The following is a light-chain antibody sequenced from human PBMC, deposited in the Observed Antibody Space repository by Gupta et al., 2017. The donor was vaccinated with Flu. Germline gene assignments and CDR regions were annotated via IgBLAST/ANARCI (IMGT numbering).Light chain of an antibody. J-gene: IGKJ2*01. CDR1: HSVGTY. CDR3: QKHSNWTPFT. CDR2: DAS. V-gene: IGKV3-11*01. Sequence: EIVLTQSPATLSLSPGERATLSCRASHSVGTYLVWYQQKSRQNPRLLIYDASNRATGIPARVSGSGCGKDVSLTTSSREQEDFAVYYCQKHSNWTPFTFGQGTKVEI.